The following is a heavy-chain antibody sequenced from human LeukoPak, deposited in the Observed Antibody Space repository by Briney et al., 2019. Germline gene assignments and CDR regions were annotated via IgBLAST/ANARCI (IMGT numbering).Heavy chain of an antibody. V-gene: IGHV1-2*02. D-gene: IGHD2-15*01. CDR2: INPNSGGT. Sequence: GASVKVACKASGYTFTGYYMHWVLQAPGQGLEWMGWINPNSGGTNYAQKLQGRVTMTRDTSISTAYMVMSRLRSDDTGVYYCARVKVAATRAFDYWGQGTLVTVSS. CDR1: GYTFTGYY. J-gene: IGHJ4*02. CDR3: ARVKVAATRAFDY.